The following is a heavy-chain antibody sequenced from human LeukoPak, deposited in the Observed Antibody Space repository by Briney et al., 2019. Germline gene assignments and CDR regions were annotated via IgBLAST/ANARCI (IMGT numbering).Heavy chain of an antibody. J-gene: IGHJ4*02. V-gene: IGHV4-39*01. D-gene: IGHD3-3*01. CDR1: GGPISSSSYY. CDR3: ARRTIFGVVIMTAGPFDY. CDR2: IYYSGST. Sequence: PSETLSLTCTVSGGPISSSSYYWGWIRQPPGKGLEWIGSIYYSGSTYYNPSLKSRVTISVDTSKNQFSLKLSSVTAADTAVYYCARRTIFGVVIMTAGPFDYWGQGTLVTVSS.